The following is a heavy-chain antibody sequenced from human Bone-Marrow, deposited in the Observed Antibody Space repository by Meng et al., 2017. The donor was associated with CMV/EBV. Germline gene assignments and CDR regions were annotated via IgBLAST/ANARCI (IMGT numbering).Heavy chain of an antibody. J-gene: IGHJ4*02. CDR3: ARGGRYCSTMSCLELGN. CDR2: INSDGTST. CDR1: GFTFSPYW. V-gene: IGHV3-74*01. D-gene: IGHD2-2*01. Sequence: LSLTCAASGFTFSPYWMHWVRQAPGKGLEWVSRINSDGTSTSYADSVKGRLTIYRDNAKNTAYLQMDSLRVEDTAVYYCARGGRYCSTMSCLELGNWGQGTLVTVSS.